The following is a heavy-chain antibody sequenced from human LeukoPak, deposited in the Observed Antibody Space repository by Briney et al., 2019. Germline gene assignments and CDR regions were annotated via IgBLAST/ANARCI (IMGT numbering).Heavy chain of an antibody. Sequence: GGSLRLSCAASGFTFSNYDMSWVRQAPGKGLEWVSAVSGSGGSTYYADSVKGRFTVSRDNSKNTLYLQMNSLRAGDTAAYHCAKDKTSGTYFDYWGQGAPVTVSS. CDR2: VSGSGGST. V-gene: IGHV3-23*01. CDR1: GFTFSNYD. D-gene: IGHD1-26*01. CDR3: AKDKTSGTYFDY. J-gene: IGHJ4*02.